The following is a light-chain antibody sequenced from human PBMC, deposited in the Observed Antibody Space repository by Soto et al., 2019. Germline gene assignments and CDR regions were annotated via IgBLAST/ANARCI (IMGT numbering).Light chain of an antibody. V-gene: IGLV2-14*01. CDR3: SSYTSSHPLV. Sequence: QSVLTQPASVSGSPGQSITISCTGTSSDVGGYNYVSWYQQHPGKAPKLMIYDVSNRPSGVSNRFSGSKSGNTASLTISGLQAEDEADYYCSSYTSSHPLVFGTGTKVTVL. CDR2: DVS. CDR1: SSDVGGYNY. J-gene: IGLJ1*01.